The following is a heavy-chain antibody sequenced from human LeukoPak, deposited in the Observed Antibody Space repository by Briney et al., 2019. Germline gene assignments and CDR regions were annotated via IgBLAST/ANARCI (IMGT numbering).Heavy chain of an antibody. V-gene: IGHV3-9*01. CDR2: ISWNSGSI. CDR3: AKDKRSATLYYFDY. Sequence: GGSLRLSCAASGFTFDDYAMHWVRQAPGKGLEWVSGISWNSGSIGYADSVKGRFTISRDNAKNSLYLQMNSLRAGDTALYYCAKDKRSATLYYFDYWGQGTLVTVSS. J-gene: IGHJ4*02. CDR1: GFTFDDYA. D-gene: IGHD6-25*01.